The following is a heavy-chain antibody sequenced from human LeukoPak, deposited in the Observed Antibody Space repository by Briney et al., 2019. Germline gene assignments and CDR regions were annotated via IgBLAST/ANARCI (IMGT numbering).Heavy chain of an antibody. CDR2: ISSSGSTI. V-gene: IGHV3-11*04. J-gene: IGHJ4*02. CDR3: ARDIYYYDSSGYYFPGGSDY. CDR1: GFTFSDYY. Sequence: GGSLRLSCAASGFTFSDYYMSWIRQAPGKGLEWVSYISSSGSTIYYADSVKGRFTISRDNAKNSLYLQMNSLRAEGTAVYYCARDIYYYDSSGYYFPGGSDYWGQGTLVTVSS. D-gene: IGHD3-22*01.